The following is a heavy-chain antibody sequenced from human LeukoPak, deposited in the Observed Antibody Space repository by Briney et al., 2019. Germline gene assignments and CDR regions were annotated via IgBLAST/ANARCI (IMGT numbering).Heavy chain of an antibody. CDR2: ISSSSQYT. V-gene: IGHV3-21*01. CDR3: ARDCSGDY. CDR1: GFSFSSYA. D-gene: IGHD3-10*01. Sequence: TGVSLRLSCAASGFSFSSYAMNWVRQAPGKGLEWVSSISSSSQYTYYADSMKGRITISRDDARNSLYLQMNSLRAEDTAMYYCARDCSGDYWGQGTLVTFFS. J-gene: IGHJ4*02.